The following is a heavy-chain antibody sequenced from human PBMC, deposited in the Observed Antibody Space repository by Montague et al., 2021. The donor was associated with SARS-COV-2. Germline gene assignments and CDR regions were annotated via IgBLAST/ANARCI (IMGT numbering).Heavy chain of an antibody. CDR2: IYHSGST. Sequence: SETLSLTCTVSGGSISSYYWSWIRQPPGKGLEWIGYIYHSGSTNYNPSLKSRVTISVDTSKNQFSLKLSSVTAADTAVYYCAREESGFDYYYGMDVWGQGTTVTVSS. V-gene: IGHV4-59*01. D-gene: IGHD3-3*01. CDR1: GGSISSYY. CDR3: AREESGFDYYYGMDV. J-gene: IGHJ6*02.